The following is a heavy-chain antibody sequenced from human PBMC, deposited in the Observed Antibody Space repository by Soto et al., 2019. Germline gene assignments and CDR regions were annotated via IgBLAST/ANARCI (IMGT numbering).Heavy chain of an antibody. Sequence: EVQLVESGGGLVKPGGSLRLSCAASGFTFSSYSMNWVRQAPGKGLEWVSSISSSSSYIYYADSVKGRFTISRDNAKNSLYLQMNSLRAEDTAVYYCARKGGAARQVDYWGQGTLVTVSS. D-gene: IGHD6-6*01. CDR3: ARKGGAARQVDY. CDR1: GFTFSSYS. J-gene: IGHJ4*02. V-gene: IGHV3-21*01. CDR2: ISSSSSYI.